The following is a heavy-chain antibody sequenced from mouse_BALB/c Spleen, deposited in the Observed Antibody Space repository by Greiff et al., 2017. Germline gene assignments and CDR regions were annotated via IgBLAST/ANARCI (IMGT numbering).Heavy chain of an antibody. CDR1: GFAFSSYD. Sequence: EVQVVESGGGLVKPGGSLKLSCAASGFAFSSYDMSWVRQTPEKRLEWVAYISSGGGSTYYPDTVKGRFTISRDNAKNTLYLQMSSLKSEDTAMYYCARRGWGPYAMDYWGQGTSVTVSS. D-gene: IGHD1-1*02. V-gene: IGHV5-12-1*01. CDR3: ARRGWGPYAMDY. J-gene: IGHJ4*01. CDR2: ISSGGGST.